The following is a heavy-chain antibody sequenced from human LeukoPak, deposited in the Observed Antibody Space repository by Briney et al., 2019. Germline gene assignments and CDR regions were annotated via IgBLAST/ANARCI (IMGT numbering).Heavy chain of an antibody. CDR1: GFTFSSYG. Sequence: GGSLRLSCAASGFTFSSYGMHWVRQAPGKGLEWVAFIRYDGSNKYYADSVKGRFTISRDNSKNTLYLQMNSLRAEDTAVYYCAKDYRSGWPPVHPHLLDHWGQGTLVTVSS. J-gene: IGHJ4*02. V-gene: IGHV3-30*02. CDR2: IRYDGSNK. CDR3: AKDYRSGWPPVHPHLLDH. D-gene: IGHD6-19*01.